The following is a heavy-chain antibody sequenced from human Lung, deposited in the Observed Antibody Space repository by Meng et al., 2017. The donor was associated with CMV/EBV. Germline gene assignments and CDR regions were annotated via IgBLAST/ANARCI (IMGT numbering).Heavy chain of an antibody. CDR3: ARARFDGGMDV. CDR1: GFPFSSFA. V-gene: IGHV3-30*04. CDR2: VSYDGTKT. D-gene: IGHD5-24*01. J-gene: IGHJ6*02. Sequence: GESXKISCASSGFPFSSFAIYWVRQAPGKGLDWVAVVSYDGTKTYYSDSVKGRFTLSRDNSKNTMYMEMSSLGYEDTAMYCGARARFDGGMDVWGQGTTVTVSS.